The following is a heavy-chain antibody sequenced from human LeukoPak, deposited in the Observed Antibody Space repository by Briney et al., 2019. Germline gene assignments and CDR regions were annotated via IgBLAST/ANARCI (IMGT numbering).Heavy chain of an antibody. J-gene: IGHJ5*02. CDR2: ISSSSSYI. Sequence: GGSLRLSCAASGFTFSSYSMNWVRQAPGKGLEWVSSISSSSSYIYYADSVKGRFTISRDNAKNSLYLQMNSLRAEDTAVYYCARGVYCSGGSCYSKPKNWFDPWGQGTLVTVSS. CDR3: ARGVYCSGGSCYSKPKNWFDP. V-gene: IGHV3-21*01. D-gene: IGHD2-15*01. CDR1: GFTFSSYS.